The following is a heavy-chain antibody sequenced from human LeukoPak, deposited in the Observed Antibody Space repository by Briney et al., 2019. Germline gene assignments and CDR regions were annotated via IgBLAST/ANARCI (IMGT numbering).Heavy chain of an antibody. CDR3: ARDNDYGDYYNWFDP. J-gene: IGHJ5*02. V-gene: IGHV3-30*04. CDR1: GFTFSGYA. D-gene: IGHD4-17*01. Sequence: GGSLRLSCAASGFTFSGYAMSWVRQAPGKGLEWVAVISYDGSNKYYAGSVKGRFTISRDNSKNTLYLQMNSLRAEDTAVYYCARDNDYGDYYNWFDPWGQGTLVTVSS. CDR2: ISYDGSNK.